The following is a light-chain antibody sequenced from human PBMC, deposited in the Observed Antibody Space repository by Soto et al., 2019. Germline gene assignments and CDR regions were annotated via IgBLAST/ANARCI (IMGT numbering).Light chain of an antibody. V-gene: IGKV3-20*01. CDR1: QSVSSNY. Sequence: EIVLTQSPGTLSLSPGERATLSCRASQSVSSNYLTCYQQKPGQAPRLLIYGASSRATGISDSFSDSGSGTDFTLTISGLEHEDLAVYYCQQYGSGPFTCGPWTKVAFK. J-gene: IGKJ3*01. CDR2: GAS. CDR3: QQYGSGPFT.